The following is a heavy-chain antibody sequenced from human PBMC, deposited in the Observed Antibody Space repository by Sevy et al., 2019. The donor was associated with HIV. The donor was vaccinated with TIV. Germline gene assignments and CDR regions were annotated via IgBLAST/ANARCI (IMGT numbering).Heavy chain of an antibody. CDR3: VKDPLISLGADLFYY. CDR1: GFTFNSHG. D-gene: IGHD3-16*01. V-gene: IGHV3-30*02. CDR2: IQYDGGNK. Sequence: GGSLRLSCATSGFTFNSHGMHWVRQAPGKGLEWVSFIQYDGGNKNYADSVKGRFTIPRDKSKNTLYLQLTSLRTEDTALYYCVKDPLISLGADLFYYWGQGTLVTVSS. J-gene: IGHJ4*02.